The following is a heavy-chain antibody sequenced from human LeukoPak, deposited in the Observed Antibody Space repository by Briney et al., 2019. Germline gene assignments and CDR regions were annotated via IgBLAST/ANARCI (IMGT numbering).Heavy chain of an antibody. D-gene: IGHD3-22*01. Sequence: HGEFLKISCKGSGYSFTSYWIGWVRQMPGKGLEWMGIIYPGDSDTRYSPSFQGQVTISADKSISTAYLQWSSLKASDTAMYYCASQYYYDSSGYYLRGDAFDIWGQGTMVTVSS. V-gene: IGHV5-51*01. CDR3: ASQYYYDSSGYYLRGDAFDI. J-gene: IGHJ3*02. CDR2: IYPGDSDT. CDR1: GYSFTSYW.